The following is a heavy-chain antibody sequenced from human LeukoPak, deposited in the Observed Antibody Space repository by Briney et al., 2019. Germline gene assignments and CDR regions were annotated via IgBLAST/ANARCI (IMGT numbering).Heavy chain of an antibody. CDR2: ISGSGGST. CDR1: GFTFSSYA. Sequence: PGGSLRLSCAASGFTFSSYAMSWVRQAPGKGLEWVSAISGSGGSTYYADSVKGRFTISRDNSKNTLYLQMNSLRAEDTAVYYRAKDSLWSSMEQWRHNWFDPWGQETLVTVSS. CDR3: AKDSLWSSMEQWRHNWFDP. D-gene: IGHD6-19*01. J-gene: IGHJ5*02. V-gene: IGHV3-23*01.